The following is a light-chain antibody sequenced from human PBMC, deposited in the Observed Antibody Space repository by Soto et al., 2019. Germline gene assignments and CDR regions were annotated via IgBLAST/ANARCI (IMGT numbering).Light chain of an antibody. CDR3: QQSYSTPKLT. CDR2: AAS. J-gene: IGKJ1*01. V-gene: IGKV1-39*01. CDR1: QSISTY. Sequence: DIQMTQSPSSLSASVGDRVTITCGASQSISTYLNWYQQKPGKAPKLLIYAASSLQSGVPSVFSGSGSGTDFTLIISSLQPEDFANYYSQQSYSTPKLTFGQGTKVEIK.